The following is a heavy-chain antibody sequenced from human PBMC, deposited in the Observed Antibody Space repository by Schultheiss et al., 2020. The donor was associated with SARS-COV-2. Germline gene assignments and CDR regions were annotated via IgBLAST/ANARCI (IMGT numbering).Heavy chain of an antibody. CDR3: ARDLPDTYYYGSGSYYTYYYYYGMDV. D-gene: IGHD3-10*01. J-gene: IGHJ6*02. V-gene: IGHV1-69*13. Sequence: SVKVSCKASGGTFSSYAISWVRQAPGQGLEWMGGIIPIFGTANYAQKFQGRVTITADESTSTAYMELSSLRSEDTAVYYCARDLPDTYYYGSGSYYTYYYYYGMDVWGQGTTVTVSS. CDR1: GGTFSSYA. CDR2: IIPIFGTA.